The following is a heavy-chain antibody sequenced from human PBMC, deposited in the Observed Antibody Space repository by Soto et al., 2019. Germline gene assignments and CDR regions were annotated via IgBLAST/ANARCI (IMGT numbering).Heavy chain of an antibody. CDR3: VKDILAGGADV. CDR1: GFSLRDSA. J-gene: IGHJ6*02. CDR2: IYASGAV. V-gene: IGHV3-9*01. Sequence: VQLVESGGGLVQPGRSLRLSCATSGFSLRDSAMHWVRQVAGGGLEWVAGIYASGAVGYLDSVRGRFTMSRDVAKNSLYLQMDSLTSEDTALYYCVKDILAGGADVWGQGTTVIVSS. D-gene: IGHD3-10*01.